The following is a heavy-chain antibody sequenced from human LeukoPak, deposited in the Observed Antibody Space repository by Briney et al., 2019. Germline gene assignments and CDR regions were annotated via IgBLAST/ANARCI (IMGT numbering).Heavy chain of an antibody. Sequence: GGSLRLSCAASGFTFSSYSMNWVRQAPGKGLEWVSSISSSSSYIYYADSVKGRFTISRDNAKNSLYLQMNSLRAEDTAVYYCARASIAAAGNFDYWGQGTLVTVSS. J-gene: IGHJ4*02. CDR1: GFTFSSYS. V-gene: IGHV3-21*01. CDR3: ARASIAAAGNFDY. D-gene: IGHD6-13*01. CDR2: ISSSSSYI.